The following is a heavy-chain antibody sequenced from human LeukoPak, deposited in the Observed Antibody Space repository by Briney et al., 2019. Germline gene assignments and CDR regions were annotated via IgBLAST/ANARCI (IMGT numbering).Heavy chain of an antibody. CDR1: GGSISGYY. D-gene: IGHD3-10*01. CDR3: ARSGGITMVRGVRFDP. J-gene: IGHJ5*02. V-gene: IGHV4-59*08. CDR2: IYYSGTT. Sequence: SETLSLTCTVSGGSISGYYWSWIRQSPGKGLEWIGYIYYSGTTHYNPSLKSRVTISVDTSKNQFSLKMSSVTAADTAVYYCARSGGITMVRGVRFDPWGQGTLVTVSS.